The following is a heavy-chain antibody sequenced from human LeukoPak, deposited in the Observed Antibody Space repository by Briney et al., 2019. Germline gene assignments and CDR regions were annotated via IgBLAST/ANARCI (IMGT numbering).Heavy chain of an antibody. CDR1: GYTFTSYA. D-gene: IGHD4-17*01. CDR2: IIPIFGTA. V-gene: IGHV1-69*13. J-gene: IGHJ6*03. Sequence: GASVKVSCKASGYTFTSYAMNWVRQAPGQGLEWMGGIIPIFGTANYAQKFQGRVTITADESTSTAYMELSSLRSEDTAVYYCARGTTVNLYYYYYMDVWGKGTTVTISS. CDR3: ARGTTVNLYYYYYMDV.